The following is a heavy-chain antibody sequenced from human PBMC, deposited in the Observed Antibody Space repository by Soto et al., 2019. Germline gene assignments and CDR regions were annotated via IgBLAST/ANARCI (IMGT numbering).Heavy chain of an antibody. Sequence: QVQLVQSGAEVTKPGSSVKVSCKASGGTFSSYAISWVRQAPGQGLEWMGGIIPIFGTANYAQKFQGRVTITADEFTSTAYMELSSLRSEGTAVYYCAREFRAYYYDSSGYSRPTHRYYYYYGMDVWGQGTTVTVSS. J-gene: IGHJ6*02. CDR3: AREFRAYYYDSSGYSRPTHRYYYYYGMDV. V-gene: IGHV1-69*12. CDR2: IIPIFGTA. D-gene: IGHD3-22*01. CDR1: GGTFSSYA.